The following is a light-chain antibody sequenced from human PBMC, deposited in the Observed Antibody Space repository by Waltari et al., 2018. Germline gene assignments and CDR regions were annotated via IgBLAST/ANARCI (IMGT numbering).Light chain of an antibody. CDR3: QQYYSTLL. V-gene: IGKV4-1*01. J-gene: IGKJ4*01. Sequence: DIVMTQSPDSLAVSLGERATIHCKSSQSVLYSSNNKNYLAWYQQKPGQPPKLLIYWASTRESGVPDRFSGSGSGTDFTLTISSLQAEDVAVYYCQQYYSTLLFGGGTKVEIK. CDR2: WAS. CDR1: QSVLYSSNNKNY.